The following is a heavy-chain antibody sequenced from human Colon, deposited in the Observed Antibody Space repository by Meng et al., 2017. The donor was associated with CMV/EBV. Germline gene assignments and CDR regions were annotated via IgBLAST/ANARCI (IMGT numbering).Heavy chain of an antibody. CDR2: INYSGFA. CDR3: AKVIPAGSVAP. Sequence: SETLSLTCTVSGDSTNNRAYYWGWIRRPPGKGLEWIGNINYSGFAYYNPSLKSRVTISGDTSKNQFSLTLTSVTAADTAVYYCAKVIPAGSVAPWGPGTEVTVSS. D-gene: IGHD6-13*01. V-gene: IGHV4-39*07. CDR1: GDSTNNRAYY. J-gene: IGHJ5*02.